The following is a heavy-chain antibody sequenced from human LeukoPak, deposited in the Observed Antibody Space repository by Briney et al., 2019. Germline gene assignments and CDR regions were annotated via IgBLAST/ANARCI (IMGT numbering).Heavy chain of an antibody. CDR1: GGTFSSYA. Sequence: SVKVSCKASGGTFSSYAISWVRQAPGQGLEWMGGIIPIFGTANYAQKFQGRVTITTDESTSTAYMELSSLRSEDTAVYYCASYREHDYGDYERKEDAFDIWGQGTMVTVSS. CDR2: IIPIFGTA. D-gene: IGHD4-17*01. V-gene: IGHV1-69*05. J-gene: IGHJ3*02. CDR3: ASYREHDYGDYERKEDAFDI.